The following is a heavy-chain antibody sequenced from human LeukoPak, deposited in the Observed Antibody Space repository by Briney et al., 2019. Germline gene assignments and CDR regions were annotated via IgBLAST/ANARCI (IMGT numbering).Heavy chain of an antibody. V-gene: IGHV1-18*01. D-gene: IGHD2-21*01. J-gene: IGHJ4*02. CDR1: GYRFTTYG. Sequence: GASVKVSCKASGYRFTTYGISWVRQAPGQGLEWMGWIGTYNGNTNYAQKFQGRVTMATDTSTSTAYMELRSLRSDDTAVYYCARDGVAYCGGDCYLSGPDYWGQGTLVTVSS. CDR3: ARDGVAYCGGDCYLSGPDY. CDR2: IGTYNGNT.